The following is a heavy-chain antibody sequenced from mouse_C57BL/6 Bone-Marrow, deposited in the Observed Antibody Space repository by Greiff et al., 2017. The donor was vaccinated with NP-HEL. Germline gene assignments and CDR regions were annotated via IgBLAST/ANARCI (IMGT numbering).Heavy chain of an antibody. V-gene: IGHV1-69*01. CDR2: IDPSDSYT. CDR3: ARTSSGYVGFAY. CDR1: GYTFTSYW. J-gene: IGHJ3*01. D-gene: IGHD3-2*02. Sequence: QVQLQQSGAELVMPGASVKLSCKASGYTFTSYWMHWVKQRPGQGLEWIGEIDPSDSYTNYNQKFKGKSTLTVDKSSSTAYMQLSSLTSEDSAVYYCARTSSGYVGFAYWGQGTLVTVSA.